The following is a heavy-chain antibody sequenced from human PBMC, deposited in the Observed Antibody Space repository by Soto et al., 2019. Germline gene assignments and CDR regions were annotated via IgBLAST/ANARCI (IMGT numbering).Heavy chain of an antibody. Sequence: PSETLSLTCAVYGGSFSGYYWSWIRQPPGKGLEWIGEINHSGSTNYNPSLKSRVTISVDTSKNQFSLKLSSVTAADTAVYYCARERGVLLWFGELSRFDPWGQGTLVTVSS. J-gene: IGHJ5*02. CDR1: GGSFSGYY. V-gene: IGHV4-34*01. CDR2: INHSGST. D-gene: IGHD3-10*01. CDR3: ARERGVLLWFGELSRFDP.